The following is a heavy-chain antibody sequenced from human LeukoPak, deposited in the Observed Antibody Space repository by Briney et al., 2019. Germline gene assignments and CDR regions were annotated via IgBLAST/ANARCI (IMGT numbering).Heavy chain of an antibody. CDR2: INHSGST. D-gene: IGHD6-13*01. V-gene: IGHV4-34*01. J-gene: IGHJ4*02. Sequence: KPSETLSLTCAVYGGSFSGYYWSWIRQPPGKGLEWIGEINHSGSTNYNPSLKSRVTISVDTSKNQFSLKLSSVTAADTAVYYCARDGRYSSGYSSSWRFDYWSQGTLVTVSS. CDR3: ARDGRYSSGYSSSWRFDY. CDR1: GGSFSGYY.